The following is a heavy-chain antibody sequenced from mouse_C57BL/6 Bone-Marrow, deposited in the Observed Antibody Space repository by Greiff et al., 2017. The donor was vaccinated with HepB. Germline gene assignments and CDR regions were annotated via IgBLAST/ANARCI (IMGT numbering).Heavy chain of an antibody. J-gene: IGHJ2*01. V-gene: IGHV1-74*01. D-gene: IGHD2-4*01. CDR2: IHPSDSDT. CDR3: APYDYDADSFDY. CDR1: GYTFTSYW. Sequence: QVHVKQPGAELVKPGASVKVSCKASGYTFTSYWMHWVKQRPGQGLEWIGRIHPSDSDTNYNQKFKGKATLTVDKSSSTAYMQLSSLTSEDSAVYYCAPYDYDADSFDYWGQGTTLTVSS.